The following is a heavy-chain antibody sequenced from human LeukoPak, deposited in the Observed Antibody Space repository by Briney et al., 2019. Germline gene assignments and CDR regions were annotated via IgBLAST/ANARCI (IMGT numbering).Heavy chain of an antibody. CDR3: ARDRPRLSSSSPARSFDY. CDR1: GFTFSDYY. V-gene: IGHV3-11*01. Sequence: GGSLRLSCAASGFTFSDYYMSWIRQAPGKGLEWVSYISSSGSTIYYADSVKGRLTISRDNAKNSLYLQMNSLRAEDTAVYYCARDRPRLSSSSPARSFDYWGQGTLVTVSS. D-gene: IGHD6-13*01. CDR2: ISSSGSTI. J-gene: IGHJ4*02.